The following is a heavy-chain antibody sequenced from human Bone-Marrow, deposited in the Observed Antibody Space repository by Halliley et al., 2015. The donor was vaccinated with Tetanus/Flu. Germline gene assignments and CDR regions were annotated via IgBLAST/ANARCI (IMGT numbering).Heavy chain of an antibody. D-gene: IGHD2-2*01. CDR2: IRSKAYGGTT. CDR3: TRRGSNDASDL. J-gene: IGHJ3*01. V-gene: IGHV3-49*04. Sequence: SLRLSCTASGFNFGDYAMTWVRQAPGKGLEWVGFIRSKAYGGTTEYAASVKGRFTISRDDSKSIAYLQVNSLKIEDTAVYSGTRRGSNDASDLWGQGTMVTVSS. CDR1: GFNFGDYA.